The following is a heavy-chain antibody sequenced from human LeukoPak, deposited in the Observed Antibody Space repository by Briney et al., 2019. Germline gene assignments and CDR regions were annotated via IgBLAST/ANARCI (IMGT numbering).Heavy chain of an antibody. CDR1: GFTFSSYS. J-gene: IGHJ5*02. Sequence: GGSLRLSCAASGFTFSSYSMNWVRQAPGKGLEWVSSISSSSTYIHYADSVKGRFTISRDNAKNSLYLQMNSLRAEDTAVYYCARDQGYNWFDPWGQGTLVTVSS. CDR2: ISSSSTYI. CDR3: ARDQGYNWFDP. V-gene: IGHV3-21*01.